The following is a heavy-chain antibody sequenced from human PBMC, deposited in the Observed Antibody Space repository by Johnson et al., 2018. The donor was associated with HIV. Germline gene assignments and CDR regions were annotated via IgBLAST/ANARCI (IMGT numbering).Heavy chain of an antibody. CDR1: GFIVSSNY. J-gene: IGHJ3*02. V-gene: IGHV3-7*01. CDR3: ASFAVVPGLGGAFDI. Sequence: VQLVESGGGLIQPGGSLRLSCAASGFIVSSNYMSWVRQAPGKGLEWVANINQDGFEQYHVDSVKGRFTISRENAKNSLFLQMNSLRAEDTAVYYCASFAVVPGLGGAFDIWGQGTMVTVSS. CDR2: INQDGFEQ. D-gene: IGHD2-15*01.